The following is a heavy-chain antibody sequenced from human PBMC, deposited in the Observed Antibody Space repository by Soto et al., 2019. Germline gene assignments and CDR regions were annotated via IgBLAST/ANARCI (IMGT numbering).Heavy chain of an antibody. Sequence: QEHLVQSGAEVKKPGSSVKVSCRASEGIGSNYAISWVRQAPGQGLEWMGGIVPKFGTANYAQRFKGRVMISVDKSTNSVYMELTSLRSQDTAIYYCAREMASCYSRTWFDPWGQGTLVTVSS. CDR3: AREMASCYSRTWFDP. V-gene: IGHV1-69*06. D-gene: IGHD2-15*01. CDR2: IVPKFGTA. J-gene: IGHJ5*02. CDR1: EGIGSNYA.